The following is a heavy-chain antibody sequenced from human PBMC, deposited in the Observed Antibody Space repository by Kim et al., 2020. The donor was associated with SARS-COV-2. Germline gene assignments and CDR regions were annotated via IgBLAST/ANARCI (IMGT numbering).Heavy chain of an antibody. CDR1: GFTFRSYS. J-gene: IGHJ4*02. CDR3: ARDGMVRGVNTFDY. Sequence: GGSLRLSCAASGFTFRSYSMNWVRQAPGKGLEWVSYISSSSSTIYYADSVKGRFTISRDNAKNSLYLQMNSLRDEDTAVYYCARDGMVRGVNTFDYWGQGTLVTVSS. CDR2: ISSSSSTI. V-gene: IGHV3-48*02. D-gene: IGHD3-10*01.